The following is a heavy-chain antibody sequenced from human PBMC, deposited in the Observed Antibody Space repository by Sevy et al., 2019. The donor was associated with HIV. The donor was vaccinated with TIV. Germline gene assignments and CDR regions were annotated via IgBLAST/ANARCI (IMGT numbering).Heavy chain of an antibody. Sequence: SETLSLTCAVPGYSINSGYYWGWIRQPPGKGLEWIGSLYHDGSTSFKPSLKSRVTISVDTSKNQFSLKLTSVTAADTAVYYCARGGYYDTSGYYSHYFDYWGQGTLVTVSS. CDR2: LYHDGST. D-gene: IGHD3-22*01. CDR1: GYSINSGYY. V-gene: IGHV4-38-2*01. CDR3: ARGGYYDTSGYYSHYFDY. J-gene: IGHJ4*02.